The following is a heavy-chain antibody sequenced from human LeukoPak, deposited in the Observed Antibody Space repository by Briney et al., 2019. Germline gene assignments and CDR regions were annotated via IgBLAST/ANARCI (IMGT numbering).Heavy chain of an antibody. CDR3: ASGAVLDLYYYYYMDV. V-gene: IGHV4-34*01. CDR1: GGSFSGYY. Sequence: SETLSLTCAVYGGSFSGYYWSWIRQPPGKGLEWIGEISHSGSTNYNPSLKSRVTISVDTSKNQFSLKLSSVTAADTAVYYCASGAVLDLYYYYYMDVWGKGTTVTVSS. J-gene: IGHJ6*03. CDR2: ISHSGST.